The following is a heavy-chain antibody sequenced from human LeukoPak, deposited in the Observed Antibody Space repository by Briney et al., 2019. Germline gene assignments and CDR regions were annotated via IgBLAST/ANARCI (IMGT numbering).Heavy chain of an antibody. V-gene: IGHV3-7*01. CDR3: ARDAVAGLCYFDY. CDR2: IKQDGSEK. Sequence: PGGSLRLSCAASGFTFSSYWMSWVRQAPGKGLEWVANIKQDGSEKYYVDSVKGRFTISRDNAKNSLYLQMNSLRAEDTAVYYCARDAVAGLCYFDYWGQGTLVTVSS. J-gene: IGHJ4*02. D-gene: IGHD6-19*01. CDR1: GFTFSSYW.